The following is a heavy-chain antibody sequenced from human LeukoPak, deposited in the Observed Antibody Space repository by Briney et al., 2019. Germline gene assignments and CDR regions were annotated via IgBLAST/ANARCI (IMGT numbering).Heavy chain of an antibody. CDR1: GGSFSGYY. D-gene: IGHD3-3*01. V-gene: IGHV4-34*01. J-gene: IGHJ6*02. CDR2: INHSGST. CDR3: ARDGYYDFWSGYYRSADYYYGMDV. Sequence: SETLSLTCAVYGGSFSGYYWSWIRQPPGKGLEWIGEINHSGSTNYNPSLKSRVTISVDTSKNQFSLKLSSVTAADTAVYYCARDGYYDFWSGYYRSADYYYGMDVWGQGTTVTVSS.